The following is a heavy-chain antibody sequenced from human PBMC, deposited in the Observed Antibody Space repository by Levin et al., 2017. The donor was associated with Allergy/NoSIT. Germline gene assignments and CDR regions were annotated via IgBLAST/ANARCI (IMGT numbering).Heavy chain of an antibody. D-gene: IGHD3-3*01. V-gene: IGHV4-39*07. Sequence: NSSETLSLTCTVSGGSIRSSSYYWGWIRQPPGKGLEWIGSIYYSGSTYYNPSLKSRVTISVDTSNNQFSLKLSSVTAADTAVYYCAREWPPYYDLPLDVWGQGTTVTVSS. CDR2: IYYSGST. J-gene: IGHJ6*02. CDR1: GGSIRSSSYY. CDR3: AREWPPYYDLPLDV.